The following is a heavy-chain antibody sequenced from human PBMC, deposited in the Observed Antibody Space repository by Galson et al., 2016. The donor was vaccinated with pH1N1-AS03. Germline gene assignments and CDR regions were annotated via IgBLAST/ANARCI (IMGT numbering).Heavy chain of an antibody. V-gene: IGHV2-5*02. CDR2: VYWDETR. CDR1: GVSVPSSGVG. D-gene: IGHD2/OR15-2a*01. CDR3: ALPNSGGNAFEI. Sequence: PALVKPPQTLTLTCSVSGVSVPSSGVGVGWFRQPTGKALEWLALVYWDETRRYSPSLKNRLTITKDSSKNQVVLTVTSVDPMDIATYFCALPNSGGNAFEIWGPGTMVTVSS. J-gene: IGHJ3*02.